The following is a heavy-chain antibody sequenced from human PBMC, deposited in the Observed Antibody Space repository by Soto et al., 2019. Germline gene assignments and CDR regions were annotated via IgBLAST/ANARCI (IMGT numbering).Heavy chain of an antibody. CDR1: AGTISTGGYP. J-gene: IGHJ5*01. V-gene: IGHV4-30-2*01. Sequence: SETLSLTWAVSAGTISTGGYPWSWIRQPPGKGLEWIGYIYHSGSTYYNPSLKSRVTISVDRSKNQFSLKLSSVTAADTAVYYCSRSDYGDDRFDRCGQGTLVTVSS. CDR2: IYHSGST. CDR3: SRSDYGDDRFDR. D-gene: IGHD4-17*01.